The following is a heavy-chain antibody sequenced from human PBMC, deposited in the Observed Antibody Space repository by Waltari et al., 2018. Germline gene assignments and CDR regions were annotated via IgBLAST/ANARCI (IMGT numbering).Heavy chain of an antibody. CDR3: AGGRSPNLYYYYGMDV. CDR2: IDYSGST. V-gene: IGHV4-59*01. CDR1: GGSISSYY. D-gene: IGHD3-16*01. J-gene: IGHJ6*02. Sequence: QVQLQESGPGLVKPSETLSLTCTVSGGSISSYYWSWIRQPPGKGLEWIGYIDYSGSTNYNPSLKSRVTRSVDTSKNQFSLKLSSVTAADTAVYYCAGGRSPNLYYYYGMDVWGQGTTVTVSS.